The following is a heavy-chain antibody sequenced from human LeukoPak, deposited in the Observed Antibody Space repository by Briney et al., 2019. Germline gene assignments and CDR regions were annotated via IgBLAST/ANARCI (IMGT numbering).Heavy chain of an antibody. D-gene: IGHD3-10*01. CDR2: IYSGGNT. J-gene: IGHJ4*02. V-gene: IGHV3-53*01. Sequence: GGSLRLSCAASGFTVSSNYMSWVRQAPGKGLEWDSVIYSGGNTYYADSVKGRFTISRDNSKNTLYLQMNSLRAEDTAVYYCAREIQDRGAIGYWGQGTLVTVSS. CDR1: GFTVSSNY. CDR3: AREIQDRGAIGY.